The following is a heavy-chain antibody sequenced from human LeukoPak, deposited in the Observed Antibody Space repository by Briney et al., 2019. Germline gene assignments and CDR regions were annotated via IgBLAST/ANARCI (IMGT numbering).Heavy chain of an antibody. J-gene: IGHJ5*02. D-gene: IGHD6-13*01. CDR3: ARDRLAYSSSYPGGEGFDP. Sequence: PGGSLRLSCAASGFTFSSYSMNWVRQAPGKGLEWVSSISSSSSYIYYADSVKGRFTISRDNAKNSLYLQMNSLRAEDTAVYYCARDRLAYSSSYPGGEGFDPWGQGTLVTVSP. V-gene: IGHV3-21*01. CDR1: GFTFSSYS. CDR2: ISSSSSYI.